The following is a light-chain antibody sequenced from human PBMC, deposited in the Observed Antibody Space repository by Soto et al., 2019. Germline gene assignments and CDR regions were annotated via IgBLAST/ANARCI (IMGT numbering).Light chain of an antibody. CDR2: TAS. CDR3: LQVNSYPRT. J-gene: IGKJ1*01. CDR1: QGISTY. Sequence: DIQLTQSPSFLSASVGDTVTITCRASQGISTYLAWYQQKPEKAPQLLIYTASTLQSGVPSRFSGSGSGTESTLTISNLQPEDFATYYCLQVNSYPRTFGQGTRMEIK. V-gene: IGKV1-9*01.